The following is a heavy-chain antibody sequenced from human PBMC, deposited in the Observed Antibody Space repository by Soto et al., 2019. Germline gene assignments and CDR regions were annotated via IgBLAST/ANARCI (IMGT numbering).Heavy chain of an antibody. J-gene: IGHJ4*02. Sequence: EVQLLESGGGLVQPGGSLRLSCAASGFTFSSYAMSWVRQAPGKGLGWVSAISGSGGSTYYADSVKGRFTISRDNSKNTLYLQMNSLRAEDTAVYYCAKVASGYDYMGYYFDYWGQGTLVTVSS. V-gene: IGHV3-23*01. CDR3: AKVASGYDYMGYYFDY. CDR2: ISGSGGST. D-gene: IGHD5-12*01. CDR1: GFTFSSYA.